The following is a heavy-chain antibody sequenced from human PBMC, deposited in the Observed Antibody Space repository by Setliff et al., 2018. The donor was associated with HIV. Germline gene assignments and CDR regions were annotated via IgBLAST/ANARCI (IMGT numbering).Heavy chain of an antibody. Sequence: QPGGSLRLSCAASGFNFNTYSMSWVRQAPGKGLEWVAKIKQDGSDKYYVDSVKGRFTISRDKSKNTLYLQMNSLRAEDTAVYYCARGPLSSSWYNWFDPWGQGTLVTVSS. CDR2: IKQDGSDK. CDR3: ARGPLSSSWYNWFDP. J-gene: IGHJ5*02. D-gene: IGHD6-13*01. V-gene: IGHV3-7*01. CDR1: GFNFNTYS.